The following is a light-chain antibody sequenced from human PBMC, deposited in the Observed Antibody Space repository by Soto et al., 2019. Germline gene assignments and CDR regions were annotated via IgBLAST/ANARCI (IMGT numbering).Light chain of an antibody. V-gene: IGLV2-14*01. CDR2: DVS. Sequence: QSALTQPASVSGSPGQSITISCTGTSSDVGGYNYVSWYQQHPGKAPKVMIYDVSNRPSGASNRFSGSKSGNTASLTISGLQAEDEADYYCSSYTSTSILVFGGGTKVTVL. J-gene: IGLJ2*01. CDR1: SSDVGGYNY. CDR3: SSYTSTSILV.